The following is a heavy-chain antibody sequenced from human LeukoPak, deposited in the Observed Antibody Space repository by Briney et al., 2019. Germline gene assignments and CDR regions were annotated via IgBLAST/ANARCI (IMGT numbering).Heavy chain of an antibody. D-gene: IGHD2-8*01. CDR2: IVVGSCNT. Sequence: SVKVSCKASGSTFTSSAMQWVRQARGQRLEWIGWIVVGSCNTNYAQKFQERVTITRDMSTSTAYMELSSLRSEDTAVYYCAANLKGYCTNGVCGFDYWGQGTLVTVSS. CDR3: AANLKGYCTNGVCGFDY. J-gene: IGHJ4*02. CDR1: GSTFTSSA. V-gene: IGHV1-58*02.